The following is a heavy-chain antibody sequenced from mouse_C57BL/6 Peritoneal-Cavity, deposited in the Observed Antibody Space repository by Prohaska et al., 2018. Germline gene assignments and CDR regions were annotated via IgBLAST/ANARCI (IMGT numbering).Heavy chain of an antibody. D-gene: IGHD1-1*01. CDR3: ARSGSRGFDY. Sequence: VPTYADDFKRRFVFSLETSASIAYLQINNLKNDDTATYFCARSGSRGFDYWGQGTTLTVSS. V-gene: IGHV9-3*01. J-gene: IGHJ2*01. CDR2: VP.